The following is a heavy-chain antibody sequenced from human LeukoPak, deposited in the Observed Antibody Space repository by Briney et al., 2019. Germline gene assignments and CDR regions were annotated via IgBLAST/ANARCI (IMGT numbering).Heavy chain of an antibody. CDR1: GVSISSYY. J-gene: IGHJ4*02. D-gene: IGHD5-18*01. Sequence: PSETLSLTCNVSGVSISSYYWSWIRQPPGKGLEWIGFIFYSGSTNYNPSLKSRVTISIDTSKNRFSLKLTSVTAADTAVYFCASLDTAMLSGLDYWGQGMLVTVSS. V-gene: IGHV4-59*01. CDR3: ASLDTAMLSGLDY. CDR2: IFYSGST.